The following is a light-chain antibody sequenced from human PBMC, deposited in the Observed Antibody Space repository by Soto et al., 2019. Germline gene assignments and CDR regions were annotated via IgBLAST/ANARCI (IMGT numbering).Light chain of an antibody. V-gene: IGKV3-11*01. CDR1: LSVSVY. CDR3: KQRSNWLT. CDR2: DAS. Sequence: VVLTQSPATLSLSPGERATLSCRTSLSVSVYLDWYQQKPGQAPRLLISDASNRATGIPARFSGSGSGTDLTIASRSIEPEDFAGYYCKQRSNWLTCGGGTKVDIK. J-gene: IGKJ4*01.